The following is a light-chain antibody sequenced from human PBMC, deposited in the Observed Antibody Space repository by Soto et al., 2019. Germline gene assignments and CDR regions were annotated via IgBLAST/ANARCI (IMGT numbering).Light chain of an antibody. J-gene: IGKJ3*01. CDR3: QQYNNWPLWVT. Sequence: EIVMTQSPATLSVSPGERATLSCRASQSVSSNLAWYQQKPGQAPRLLIYGASTRATGIPARFSGSGSGTEFTLTISSLQSEDFAVYYCQQYNNWPLWVTFAPGTKVDIK. CDR1: QSVSSN. V-gene: IGKV3-15*01. CDR2: GAS.